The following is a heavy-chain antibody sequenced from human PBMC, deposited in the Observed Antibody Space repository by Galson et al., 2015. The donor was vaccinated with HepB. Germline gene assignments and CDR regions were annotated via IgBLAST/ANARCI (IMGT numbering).Heavy chain of an antibody. Sequence: SLRLSCAASGFTFSSYSMNWVRQAPGKGLEWVSSISSSSSYIYYADSVKGRFTISRDNAKNSLYLQMNSLRAEDTAVYYCARGGQGWLLSGDWGQGTLVTVSS. CDR1: GFTFSSYS. CDR2: ISSSSSYI. V-gene: IGHV3-21*01. CDR3: ARGGQGWLLSGD. J-gene: IGHJ4*02. D-gene: IGHD2-21*02.